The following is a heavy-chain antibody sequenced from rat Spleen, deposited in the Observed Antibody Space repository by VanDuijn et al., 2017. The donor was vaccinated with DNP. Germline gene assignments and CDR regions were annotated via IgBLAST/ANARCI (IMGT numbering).Heavy chain of an antibody. CDR3: ASMGDY. Sequence: EVQLVESGGGLVQPGRSLKLSCAASGFTFSDYNMAWVRQAPKKGLEWVATISYDGGSTYYSDSVKGRFTISRDNAENTVNLQMNSLRSEDTATYYCASMGDYWGQGVMVTVSS. CDR2: ISYDGGST. V-gene: IGHV5-7*01. D-gene: IGHD1-7*01. J-gene: IGHJ2*01. CDR1: GFTFSDYN.